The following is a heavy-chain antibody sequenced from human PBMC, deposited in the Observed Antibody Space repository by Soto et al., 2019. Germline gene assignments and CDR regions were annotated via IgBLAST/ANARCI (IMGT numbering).Heavy chain of an antibody. CDR1: GFTFSSYA. Sequence: GGSLRLSCAASGFTFSSYAMHWVRQAPGKGLEWVAVISYDGSNKYYADSVKGRFTISRDNSKNTLYLHMNSLRAEDAAVYYCARDLDDVPPHYDYWGQGTLVTVSS. V-gene: IGHV3-30*04. CDR3: ARDLDDVPPHYDY. CDR2: ISYDGSNK. D-gene: IGHD3-3*01. J-gene: IGHJ4*02.